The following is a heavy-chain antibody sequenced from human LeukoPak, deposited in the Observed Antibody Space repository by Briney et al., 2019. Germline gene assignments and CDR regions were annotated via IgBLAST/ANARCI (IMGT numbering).Heavy chain of an antibody. D-gene: IGHD1-26*01. J-gene: IGHJ4*02. Sequence: PGGSLRLSCAASGFTFSSDWMSLVRQAPGKGLEWVANIKQDGSEKDYVDSVKGRFTISRDNAKNSLYLQMNSLRAEDTAVYYCAREREVIAYWGQGTLVTV. CDR1: GFTFSSDW. CDR2: IKQDGSEK. CDR3: AREREVIAY. V-gene: IGHV3-7*01.